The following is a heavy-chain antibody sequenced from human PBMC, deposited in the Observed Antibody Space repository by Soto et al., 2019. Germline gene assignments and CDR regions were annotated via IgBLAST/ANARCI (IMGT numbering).Heavy chain of an antibody. CDR3: ARGDGSGWYFDY. V-gene: IGHV4-34*01. CDR2: INRSGNT. J-gene: IGHJ4*02. CDR1: VGSFSGCC. D-gene: IGHD6-19*01. Sequence: SETLSLTWAVYVGSFSGCCWRWIRQPPGKGLEWIGKINRSGNTNYNPSLKSRVTISVDTSKNQFSLKLTSVTAADTAVYYCARGDGSGWYFDYWGRGTLVTVS.